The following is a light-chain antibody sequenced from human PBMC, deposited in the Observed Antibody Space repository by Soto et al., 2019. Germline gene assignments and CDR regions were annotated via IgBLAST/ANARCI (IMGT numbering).Light chain of an antibody. J-gene: IGLJ2*01. CDR2: DVS. Sequence: QSALTQPASVSGSPGQSITISCTGTSSDVGTYNYVSWYQHHPGKAPKLMIYDVSNRPSGVSNPFSGSKSGNTASLTISGLQAEDEADYYCSSYTSSSTLLFGGGTKLTVL. CDR3: SSYTSSSTLL. CDR1: SSDVGTYNY. V-gene: IGLV2-14*03.